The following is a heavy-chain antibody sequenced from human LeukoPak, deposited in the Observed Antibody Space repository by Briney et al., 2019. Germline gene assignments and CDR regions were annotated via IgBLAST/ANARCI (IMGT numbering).Heavy chain of an antibody. CDR3: ATLDPKRDCYDSSGYLDY. J-gene: IGHJ4*02. CDR2: FDPEDGET. Sequence: ASVKVSCKVSGYTLTELSMHWVRQAPGRGLEWMGGFDPEDGETIYAQKFQGRVTMTEDTSTDTAYMELSSLRSEDTAVYYCATLDPKRDCYDSSGYLDYWGQGTLVTVSS. V-gene: IGHV1-24*01. CDR1: GYTLTELS. D-gene: IGHD3-22*01.